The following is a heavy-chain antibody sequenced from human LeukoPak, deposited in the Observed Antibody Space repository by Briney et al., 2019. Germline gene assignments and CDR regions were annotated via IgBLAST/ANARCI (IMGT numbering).Heavy chain of an antibody. J-gene: IGHJ3*02. Sequence: PGGSLRLSCAASGFTFSSYGMHWVRQAPGKGLEWVAVIWYDGSNKYYADSVKGRFTISRDNSKNTLYLQMNSLRAEDTAVYYCAKGGRVVPAAMAAFDIWGQGTMVTVSS. V-gene: IGHV3-33*06. CDR1: GFTFSSYG. CDR2: IWYDGSNK. D-gene: IGHD2-2*01. CDR3: AKGGRVVPAAMAAFDI.